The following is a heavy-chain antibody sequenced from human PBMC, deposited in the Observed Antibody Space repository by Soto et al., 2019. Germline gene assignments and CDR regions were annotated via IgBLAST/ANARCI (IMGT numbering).Heavy chain of an antibody. CDR3: ARAPYSSGWYAFDI. D-gene: IGHD6-19*01. Sequence: ASVKVSCKASGYTFTSYVISWVRQAPGQGLEWMGWISGNNGNTHYAQKLQGRVTMTTDTSTSTAYMELRSLRSDDTAVYYCARAPYSSGWYAFDIWGQGTMVTVSS. CDR2: ISGNNGNT. V-gene: IGHV1-18*01. CDR1: GYTFTSYV. J-gene: IGHJ3*02.